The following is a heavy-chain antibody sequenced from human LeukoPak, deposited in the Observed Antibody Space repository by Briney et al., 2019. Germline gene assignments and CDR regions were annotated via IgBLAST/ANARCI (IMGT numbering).Heavy chain of an antibody. Sequence: SDTLSLTCAVSGHSIRSSTWWGWIRQPPGKGLEWIGYIYYSGSIHYTPSLKSRVTISADTSENQFSLRLSSVTAADTAVYYCARRYYHYYYMDVWGKGTTVIISS. J-gene: IGHJ6*03. V-gene: IGHV4-28*05. CDR3: ARRYYHYYYMDV. CDR2: IYYSGSI. CDR1: GHSIRSSTW.